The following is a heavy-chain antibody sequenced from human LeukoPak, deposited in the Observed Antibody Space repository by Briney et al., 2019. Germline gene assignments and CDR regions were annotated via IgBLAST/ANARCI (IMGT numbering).Heavy chain of an antibody. CDR2: ISGSGGST. CDR1: GFTFSSYA. D-gene: IGHD2-2*01. J-gene: IGHJ6*02. CDR3: AKGDIVVVPAAGVYSYGMDV. Sequence: GGPLRLSCAASGFTFSSYAMSWVRQAPGKGLEWVSAISGSGGSTYYADSVKGRFTISRDNSKNTLYLQMNSLRAEDTAVYYCAKGDIVVVPAAGVYSYGMDVWGQGTTVTVSS. V-gene: IGHV3-23*01.